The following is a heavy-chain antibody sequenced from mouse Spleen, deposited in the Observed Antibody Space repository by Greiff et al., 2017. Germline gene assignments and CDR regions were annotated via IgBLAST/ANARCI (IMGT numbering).Heavy chain of an antibody. J-gene: IGHJ4*01. CDR2: ISSGGSYT. D-gene: IGHD2-10*02. V-gene: IGHV5-6*01. Sequence: EVQVVESGGDLVKPGGSLKLSCAASGFTFSSYGMSWVRQTPDKRLEWVATISSGGSYTYYPDSVKGRFTISRDNAKNTLYLQMSSLKSEDTAMYYCARQPYGNFSYYAMDYWGQGTSVTVSS. CDR3: ARQPYGNFSYYAMDY. CDR1: GFTFSSYG.